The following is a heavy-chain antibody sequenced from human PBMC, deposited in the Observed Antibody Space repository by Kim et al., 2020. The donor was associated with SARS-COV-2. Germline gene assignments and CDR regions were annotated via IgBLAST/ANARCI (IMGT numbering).Heavy chain of an antibody. J-gene: IGHJ4*02. CDR2: ISSSSSYI. Sequence: GGSLRLSCAASGFTFSSYSMNWVRQAPGKGLEWVSSISSSSSYIYYADSVKGRFTISRDNAKNSLYLQMNSLRAEDTAVYYCARDPDGSYEGDYWGQGTLVTVSS. D-gene: IGHD1-26*01. V-gene: IGHV3-21*01. CDR1: GFTFSSYS. CDR3: ARDPDGSYEGDY.